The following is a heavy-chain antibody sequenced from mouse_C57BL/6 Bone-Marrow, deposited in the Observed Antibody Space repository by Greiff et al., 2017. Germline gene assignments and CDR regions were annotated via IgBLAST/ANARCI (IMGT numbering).Heavy chain of an antibody. J-gene: IGHJ1*03. V-gene: IGHV1-69*01. CDR2: IDPADSYT. D-gene: IGHD2-2*01. CDR3: ARRLPYWYVDD. CDR1: GYTFTSYW. Sequence: QVQLQQPGAELVMPGASVKLSCKASGYTFTSYWMHWVKQRPGQGLEWIGEIDPADSYTNYNQKFKGKSTLTVDKSYSKADMQLISLTSEDSAVYYCARRLPYWYVDDWGTGTTVTVSS.